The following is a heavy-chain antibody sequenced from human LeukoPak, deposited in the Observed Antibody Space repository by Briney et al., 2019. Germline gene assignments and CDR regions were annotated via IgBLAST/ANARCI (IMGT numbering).Heavy chain of an antibody. CDR2: INPHSGGT. Sequence: ASVKVSCKASGYTFAGYFIHWVRQAPGQGLEWMGRINPHSGGTEYAPKFQGRVTMTRDTSITTAYVDVSRLMSDDTAVYYCARDLTSTPNWEFDYWGQGTLVTVSS. CDR1: GYTFAGYF. J-gene: IGHJ4*02. CDR3: ARDLTSTPNWEFDY. D-gene: IGHD1-26*01. V-gene: IGHV1-2*06.